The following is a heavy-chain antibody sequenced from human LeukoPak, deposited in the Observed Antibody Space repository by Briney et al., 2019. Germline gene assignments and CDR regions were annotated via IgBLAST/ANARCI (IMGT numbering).Heavy chain of an antibody. CDR2: IKQDGSEK. CDR3: ATATVGPDY. Sequence: PGGSLRLSCAASGFTFSDYSMTWIRQAPGKGLEWVANIKQDGSEKYYVDSVKGRFTISRDNAKNSLYLQMNSLRAEDTAVYYCATATVGPDYWGQGTLVTVSS. D-gene: IGHD1-26*01. J-gene: IGHJ4*02. V-gene: IGHV3-7*01. CDR1: GFTFSDYS.